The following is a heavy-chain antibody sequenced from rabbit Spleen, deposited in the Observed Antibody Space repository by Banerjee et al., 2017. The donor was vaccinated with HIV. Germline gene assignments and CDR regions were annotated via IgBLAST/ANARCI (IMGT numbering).Heavy chain of an antibody. CDR3: ARDLAGVIGGNFNL. J-gene: IGHJ4*01. CDR2: MNTETGKG. CDR1: GFSFSSSYY. D-gene: IGHD4-1*01. Sequence: QEQLEESGGDLVKPEGSLTLTCTASGFSFSSSYYMYWVRQAPGKGLEWIACMNTETGKGVYANWAKGRFAISKTSSTTVTLQMTSLTAADTATYFCARDLAGVIGGNFNLWGPGTLVTVS. V-gene: IGHV1S45*01.